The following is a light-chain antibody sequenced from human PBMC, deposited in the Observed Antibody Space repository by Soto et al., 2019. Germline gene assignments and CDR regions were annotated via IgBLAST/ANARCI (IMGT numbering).Light chain of an antibody. CDR1: QSVSSSY. V-gene: IGKV3-15*01. CDR3: QQYNNWPRWT. Sequence: ESVLTQSPGTLSLSPGERATLSCRASQSVSSSYLAWYQQKPGQAPRLLIYGASTRATGIPARFSGSGSGTEFTLTISSLQSEDFAVYYCQQYNNWPRWTFGQGTKVDIK. CDR2: GAS. J-gene: IGKJ1*01.